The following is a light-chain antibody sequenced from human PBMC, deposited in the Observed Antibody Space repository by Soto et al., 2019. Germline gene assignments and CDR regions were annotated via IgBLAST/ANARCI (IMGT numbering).Light chain of an antibody. CDR2: EVS. V-gene: IGLV2-23*02. CDR1: RSDVGSYNL. CDR3: CSYAGSSTVV. J-gene: IGLJ2*01. Sequence: QSALTHPASVSGSPGQSITISCTGTRSDVGSYNLVSWYQQHPGKAPKLMIYEVSKRPSGVSNRFSGSKSGNTASLTISGLQAEDEADYYCCSYAGSSTVVFGGGTKVTVL.